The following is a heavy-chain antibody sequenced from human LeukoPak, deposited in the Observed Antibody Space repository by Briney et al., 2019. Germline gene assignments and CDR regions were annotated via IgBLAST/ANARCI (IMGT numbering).Heavy chain of an antibody. CDR1: GFNFSAYW. D-gene: IGHD3-10*01. CDR2: IKDDGSDK. J-gene: IGHJ3*01. CDR3: ARDFYYYGSGKYYSVDVFDV. Sequence: GGSLRLSCSASGFNFSAYWMTWVRQAPGKGLEWVANIKDDGSDKYYLQSVKGRFTISRDNAKNSLHLQLNSLRAEDTAVYYCARDFYYYGSGKYYSVDVFDVWGQGTMVTVSS. V-gene: IGHV3-7*01.